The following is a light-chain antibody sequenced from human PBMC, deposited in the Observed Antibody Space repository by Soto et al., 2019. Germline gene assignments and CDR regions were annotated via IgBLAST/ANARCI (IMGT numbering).Light chain of an antibody. V-gene: IGKV3-11*01. J-gene: IGKJ5*01. CDR1: QSVNRY. Sequence: IVLTQSPANMATSPCETTTRSCSASQSVNRYLSWYKHKPGHSPRLLSYDASNRATCIPARFSGSGAGTDFTLPISSLGPEDFAVYYCQQRRNWPPGITFGQGTRLEIK. CDR3: QQRRNWPPGIT. CDR2: DAS.